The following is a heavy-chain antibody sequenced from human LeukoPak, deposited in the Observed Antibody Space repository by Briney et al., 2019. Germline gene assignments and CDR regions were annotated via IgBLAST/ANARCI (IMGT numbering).Heavy chain of an antibody. CDR3: ARVPTYFDRVWGISETQEFDY. CDR2: MNPNSGNR. Sequence: ASVKVSCKASGYTFTNYDINWVRQATGQALEWVGWMNPNSGNRGYAESFQGRVTMTMNTSVNTAYMQLITLTSEDTAVYYCARVPTYFDRVWGISETQEFDYWGQGTLVTVSS. CDR1: GYTFTNYD. J-gene: IGHJ4*02. D-gene: IGHD3-16*01. V-gene: IGHV1-8*01.